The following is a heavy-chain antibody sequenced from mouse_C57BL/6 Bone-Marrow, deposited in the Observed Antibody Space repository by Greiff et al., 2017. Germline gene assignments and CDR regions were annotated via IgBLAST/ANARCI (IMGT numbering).Heavy chain of an antibody. J-gene: IGHJ2*01. V-gene: IGHV1-62-2*01. CDR2: FYPGSGSI. D-gene: IGHD1-1*01. CDR1: GYTFTEYT. CDR3: ARWGTTVVFDY. Sequence: VKLLESGAELVKPGASVKLSCKASGYTFTEYTIHWVKQRSGQGLEWIGWFYPGSGSIKYNEKFKDKATLTADKSSSTVYMELSSLTSEDSAVYYCARWGTTVVFDYWGQGTTLTVSS.